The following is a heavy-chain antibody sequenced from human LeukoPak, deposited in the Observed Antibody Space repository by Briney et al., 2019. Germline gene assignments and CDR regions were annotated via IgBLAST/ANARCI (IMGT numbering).Heavy chain of an antibody. J-gene: IGHJ5*02. V-gene: IGHV1-18*01. Sequence: VASVKVSCTASGYTFTSYGISWVRQAPGQGLEWMGWISAYNGNTNYAQKLQGRVTMTTDTSTSTAYMGLRSLRSDDTAVYYCARGEGYLGYDLYWFDPWGQEPWSPSPQ. CDR2: ISAYNGNT. D-gene: IGHD5-12*01. CDR1: GYTFTSYG. CDR3: ARGEGYLGYDLYWFDP.